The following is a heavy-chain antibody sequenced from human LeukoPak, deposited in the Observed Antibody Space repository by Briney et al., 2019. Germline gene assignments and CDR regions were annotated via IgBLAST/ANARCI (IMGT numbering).Heavy chain of an antibody. CDR2: INQDGSEK. J-gene: IGHJ4*02. Sequence: GGSLRLSCAASGFTFNGYWMSWVRQAPGKGLEWVANINQDGSEKYYVDSVQGRFTISRDNTKNSLFLQMNTLRAEDTAVYYCARLKDDVTKLDYWGQGTLVTVSS. CDR3: ARLKDDVTKLDY. V-gene: IGHV3-7*01. CDR1: GFTFNGYW. D-gene: IGHD2-8*01.